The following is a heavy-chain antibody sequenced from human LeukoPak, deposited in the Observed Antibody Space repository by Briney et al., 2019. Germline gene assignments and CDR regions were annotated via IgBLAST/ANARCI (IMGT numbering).Heavy chain of an antibody. CDR1: GYSISSGYY. J-gene: IGHJ5*02. CDR3: ARTSLGGAWFDP. Sequence: PSETLSLTCAVSGYSISSGYYWIWIRQPPGKGLEWIGSLYHSDSIYYNPSLESRVTMSVDTSKNQFSLKLSSVTAADTAVYYCARTSLGGAWFDPWGQGTLVTVSS. CDR2: LYHSDSI. D-gene: IGHD3-10*01. V-gene: IGHV4-38-2*01.